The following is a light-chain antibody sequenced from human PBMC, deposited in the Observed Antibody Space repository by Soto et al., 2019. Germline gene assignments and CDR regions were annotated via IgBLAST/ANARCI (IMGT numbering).Light chain of an antibody. CDR3: SSFAGSNTFDVV. CDR2: EVT. J-gene: IGLJ2*01. CDR1: SSDVGGYDY. Sequence: QSALTQPPSASGSPGQSVTISCSGTSSDVGGYDYVSWYQQHPGKAPKLMIYEVTKRPSGVPDRFSGSKSGNTASLTVSGLQAEDEADYYCSSFAGSNTFDVVFGGGTKVT. V-gene: IGLV2-8*01.